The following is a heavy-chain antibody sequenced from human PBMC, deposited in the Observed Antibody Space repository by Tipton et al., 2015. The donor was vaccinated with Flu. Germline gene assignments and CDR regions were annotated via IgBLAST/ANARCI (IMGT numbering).Heavy chain of an antibody. CDR3: ARELRFLEGSMDV. D-gene: IGHD3-3*01. Sequence: TLSLTCTVSGGSVSSNYWIWIRQFPGKGLEWSGFIFYRGTTNYNPSLKSRVSISSDTSKNEFSLKLTSVTAADTAVYYCARELRFLEGSMDVWGQGATVTVSS. CDR1: GGSVSSNY. J-gene: IGHJ6*02. V-gene: IGHV4-59*02. CDR2: IFYRGTT.